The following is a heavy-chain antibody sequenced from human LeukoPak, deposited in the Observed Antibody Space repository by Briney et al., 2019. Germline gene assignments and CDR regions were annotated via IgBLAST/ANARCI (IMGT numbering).Heavy chain of an antibody. J-gene: IGHJ4*02. CDR2: INPNSGGT. Sequence: ASVKVSCKASGYTFTGYYMHWVRQAPGQGLEWMGWINPNSGGTKYAQKFQGRVTMTRDTPISTAYMELSRLRSDDTAVYYCVVYVWGAHFDYWGQGTLVTVSS. D-gene: IGHD3-16*01. V-gene: IGHV1-2*02. CDR1: GYTFTGYY. CDR3: VVYVWGAHFDY.